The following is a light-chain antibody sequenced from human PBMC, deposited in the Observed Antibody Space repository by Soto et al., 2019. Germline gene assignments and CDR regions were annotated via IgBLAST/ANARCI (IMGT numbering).Light chain of an antibody. CDR2: GVS. CDR1: QDIRQN. V-gene: IGKV1-33*01. CDR3: QQYSDLIT. J-gene: IGKJ4*01. Sequence: DIQMTQSPSSLSASVGDRVTITCQASQDIRQNLNWYQQKPGKAPKLLIYGVSSLETGVPSRFSGSGSGTDFTLTITRLQPEDISTYYCQQYSDLITFGGGTKVEIK.